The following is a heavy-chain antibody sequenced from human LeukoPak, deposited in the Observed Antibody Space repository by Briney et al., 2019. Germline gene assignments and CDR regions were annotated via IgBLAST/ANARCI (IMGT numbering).Heavy chain of an antibody. CDR2: FDPEDGET. V-gene: IGHV1-24*01. D-gene: IGHD6-13*01. Sequence: AASVKVSCKVSGYTLTELSMHWVRQAPGKGLEWMGGFDPEDGETIYAQKFQGRVTMTEDTSTDTAYMELSSLRSEDTAVYYCATLSSSVNWFDPWGQGTLVTVPS. J-gene: IGHJ5*02. CDR1: GYTLTELS. CDR3: ATLSSSVNWFDP.